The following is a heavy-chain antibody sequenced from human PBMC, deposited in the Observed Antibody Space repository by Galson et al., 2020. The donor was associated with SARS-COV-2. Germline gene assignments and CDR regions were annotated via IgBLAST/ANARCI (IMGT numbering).Heavy chain of an antibody. CDR3: ARDQGVGDTTGWAFDI. V-gene: IGHV4-4*02. Sequence: SETLSLTCAISGGSISSSNWWSWVRQPPGKVLEWIGEIYHSGSTNYNPSLKSRVTISVDTSKNQFSLKLSSVTAADTAVYYCARDQGVGDTTGWAFDIWGKGTMVTVSS. CDR1: GGSISSSNW. J-gene: IGHJ3*02. D-gene: IGHD1-26*01. CDR2: IYHSGST.